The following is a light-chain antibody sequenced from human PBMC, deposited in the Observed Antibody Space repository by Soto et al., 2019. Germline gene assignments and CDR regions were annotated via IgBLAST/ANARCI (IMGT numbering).Light chain of an antibody. CDR2: DAS. J-gene: IGKJ1*01. V-gene: IGKV1-33*01. Sequence: DIQMIQSPSSLSASVGDRVTITCQASQEISNYLNWYQQKPGKAPKLLIYDASNLERGVPSRLCGRGSGTDFTFTISSLQPEDFATYYCQQYDHLPRTFGRGTKVEIK. CDR3: QQYDHLPRT. CDR1: QEISNY.